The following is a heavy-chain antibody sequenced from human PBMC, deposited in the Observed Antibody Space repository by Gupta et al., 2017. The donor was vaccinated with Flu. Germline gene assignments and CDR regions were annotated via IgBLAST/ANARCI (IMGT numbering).Heavy chain of an antibody. V-gene: IGHV3-49*03. Sequence: EVQLVESGGGLVQPGRSLRLSCTASGFTFGDYAMSWFRQAPGKGLEWVGFIRSKAYGGTTEYAASVKGRFTISRDDSKSIAYLQMNSLKTEDTAVYYCTSLGRYYDFWSGYLAGGMDVWGQGTTVTVSS. CDR1: GFTFGDYA. CDR3: TSLGRYYDFWSGYLAGGMDV. D-gene: IGHD3-3*01. CDR2: IRSKAYGGTT. J-gene: IGHJ6*02.